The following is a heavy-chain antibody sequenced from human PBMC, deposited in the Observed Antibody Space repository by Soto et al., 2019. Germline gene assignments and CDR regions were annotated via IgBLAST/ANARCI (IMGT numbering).Heavy chain of an antibody. CDR3: ARVNYLHSQKFYSRSWYGFSYESYLMAV. CDR1: GRSFSGCY. D-gene: IGHD6-13*01. Sequence: SETRSLICGVYGRSFSGCYWRWLRHTPGKGLEWIGEINPSGSTNYNRSLTSRVTIXVXTYRNRFALKLSSLTVAEAAVYYXARVNYLHSQKFYSRSWYGFSYESYLMAVWGQGRSVAVSS. V-gene: IGHV4-34*01. CDR2: INPSGST. J-gene: IGHJ6*02.